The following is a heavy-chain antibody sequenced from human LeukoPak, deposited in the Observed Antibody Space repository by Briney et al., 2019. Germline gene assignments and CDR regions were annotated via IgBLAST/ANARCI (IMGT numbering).Heavy chain of an antibody. V-gene: IGHV1-69*13. CDR2: IIPISGTA. J-gene: IGHJ1*01. CDR1: GGTFSSYA. Sequence: SVKVSCKASGGTFSSYAISWVRQAPGQGLEWMGGIIPISGTANYAQKFQGRVTITADESTSTAYMELSSLRSEDTAVYYCARDSPGPYCSGGSCYPLEYFQHWGQGTLVTVSS. CDR3: ARDSPGPYCSGGSCYPLEYFQH. D-gene: IGHD2-15*01.